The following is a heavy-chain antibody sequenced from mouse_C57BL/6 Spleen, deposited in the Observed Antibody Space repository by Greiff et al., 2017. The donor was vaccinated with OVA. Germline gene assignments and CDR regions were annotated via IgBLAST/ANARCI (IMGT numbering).Heavy chain of an antibody. CDR2: IDPSDSYT. Sequence: QVQLQQPGAELVMPGASVKLSCKASVYNFISYWMHWVKQRLGQGLEWIGEIDPSDSYTNYNQKFKGKSTLTVDKSSSTAYMQLSSLTLSDSAFYYGEMWRSYAMGGWGQGASVTVTS. V-gene: IGHV1-69*01. J-gene: IGHJ4*01. CDR3: EMWRSYAMGG. CDR1: VYNFISYW.